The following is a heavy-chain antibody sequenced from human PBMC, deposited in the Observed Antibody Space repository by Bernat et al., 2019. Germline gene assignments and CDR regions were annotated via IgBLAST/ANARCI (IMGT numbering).Heavy chain of an antibody. D-gene: IGHD3-22*01. Sequence: QVQLVQSGAEVKKPGASVKVSCKASGYTFTSYGISWVRQAPGQGLEWMGWISAYNGNTNYAQKLQGRVTMTTDTSTSTAYMELRSLRSDDTAVYYCARDPPYYYDSSGYSDDAFDIWGHGTMVTVSS. CDR1: GYTFTSYG. V-gene: IGHV1-18*01. J-gene: IGHJ3*02. CDR2: ISAYNGNT. CDR3: ARDPPYYYDSSGYSDDAFDI.